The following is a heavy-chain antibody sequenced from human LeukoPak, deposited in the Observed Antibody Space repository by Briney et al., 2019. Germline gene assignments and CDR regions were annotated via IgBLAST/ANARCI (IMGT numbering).Heavy chain of an antibody. Sequence: ASVKVSCKASGYTFTAYYIHWVRQAPGQGLEWMGWINANSGGTDYAQKFQGRVTMTRDTSISTAYMELSRLRSDDTAVYYCALAPIASIYYFDYWGQGTLVTVSS. J-gene: IGHJ4*02. V-gene: IGHV1-2*02. CDR1: GYTFTAYY. CDR3: ALAPIASIYYFDY. CDR2: INANSGGT. D-gene: IGHD6-6*01.